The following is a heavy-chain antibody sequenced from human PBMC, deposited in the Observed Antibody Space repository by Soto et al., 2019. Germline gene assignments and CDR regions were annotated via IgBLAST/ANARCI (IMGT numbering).Heavy chain of an antibody. CDR2: IIPIFGTA. CDR3: ASRGSGPSSPYYYYYGMDV. Sequence: SVKVSCKASGGTFSSYAISWVRQAPGQGLEWMGGIIPIFGTANYAQKFQGRVTITADESTSTAYMELSSLRSEDTAVYYCASRGSGPSSPYYYYYGMDVWGQGTTVTVSS. CDR1: GGTFSSYA. J-gene: IGHJ6*02. D-gene: IGHD3-10*01. V-gene: IGHV1-69*13.